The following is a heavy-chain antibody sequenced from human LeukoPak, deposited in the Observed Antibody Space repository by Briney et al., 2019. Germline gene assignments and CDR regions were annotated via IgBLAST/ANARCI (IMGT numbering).Heavy chain of an antibody. D-gene: IGHD1-1*01. J-gene: IGHJ6*03. V-gene: IGHV3-7*01. CDR1: EFTFSSYR. CDR3: ARDLVGTTYHYYYMDV. CDR2: IKRDGSEK. Sequence: GGSLRLSCAASEFTFSSYRMSWVRQVPGKGLEWVANIKRDGSEKYYVDSVKGRFTISRDNAKNSLYLQMNGLRVEDTAVYYCARDLVGTTYHYYYMDVWGKGTTVTVSS.